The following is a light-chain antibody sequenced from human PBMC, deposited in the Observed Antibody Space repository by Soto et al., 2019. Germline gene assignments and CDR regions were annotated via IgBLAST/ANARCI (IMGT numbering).Light chain of an antibody. Sequence: DIQMTQSPSTLAASVGDRVTITCRASQSISSWMAWYQQKPGKAPKLLIYDASSLKSGVPFRFSGSGSGTEFTLTISSLQPDDFATYYCQQYNSYRWTFGQGTMVDIK. CDR3: QQYNSYRWT. CDR2: DAS. J-gene: IGKJ1*01. V-gene: IGKV1-5*01. CDR1: QSISSW.